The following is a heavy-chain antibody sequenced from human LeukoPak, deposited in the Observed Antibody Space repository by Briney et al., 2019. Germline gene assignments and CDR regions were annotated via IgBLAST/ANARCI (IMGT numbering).Heavy chain of an antibody. D-gene: IGHD3-10*01. V-gene: IGHV1-2*02. CDR2: INPNSGGT. J-gene: IGHJ5*02. CDR3: ARGQGHLYGSFGELLSLVDP. CDR1: GYTFTGYY. Sequence: ASVKVSCTASGYTFTGYYMHWVRQAPGQGLEWMGWINPNSGGTNYAQKFQGRVTMTRDTSISTAYMELSRLRSDDTAVYYCARGQGHLYGSFGELLSLVDPWGQGTLVTVSS.